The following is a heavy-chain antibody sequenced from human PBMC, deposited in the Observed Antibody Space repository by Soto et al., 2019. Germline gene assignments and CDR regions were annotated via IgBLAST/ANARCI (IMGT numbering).Heavy chain of an antibody. J-gene: IGHJ4*02. V-gene: IGHV3-49*04. D-gene: IGHD6-19*01. CDR2: IRSKAYGGTT. CDR1: GFTFGDYA. Sequence: GGSLRLSCTASGFTFGDYAMSWVRQAPGKGLEWVGFIRSKAYGGTTEYAASVKGRFTISRDDSKSIAYLQMNSLKTEDTAVYYCTSYSSSGWYNYYWGQGTLVTVSS. CDR3: TSYSSSGWYNYY.